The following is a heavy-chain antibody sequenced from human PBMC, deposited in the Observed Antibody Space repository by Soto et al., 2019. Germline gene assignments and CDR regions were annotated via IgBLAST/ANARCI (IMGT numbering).Heavy chain of an antibody. V-gene: IGHV3-7*01. J-gene: IGHJ4*02. Sequence: GGSLRLSCAASGFTFTRYSMNWVRQAPGKGLEWLATIKTDASEKKYVDSVKGRFTVSRDNAKNSLYLQMDSLRAEDTAVYYCANGRVTLGFDYWGQGTLVTVSS. CDR2: IKTDASEK. CDR3: ANGRVTLGFDY. CDR1: GFTFTRYS. D-gene: IGHD3-9*01.